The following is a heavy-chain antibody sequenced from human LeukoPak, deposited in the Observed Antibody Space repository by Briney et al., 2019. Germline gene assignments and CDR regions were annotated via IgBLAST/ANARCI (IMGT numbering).Heavy chain of an antibody. CDR1: GFTFSSYA. CDR3: AKIGGTMIVVVIGYFDY. D-gene: IGHD3-22*01. Sequence: PGASLRLSCAASGFTFSSYAMSWVRQAPGKGLEWVSAISGSGGSTYYADSVKGRFTISRDSSKNTLYLQMNSLRAEDTAVYYCAKIGGTMIVVVIGYFDYWGQGALVTVSS. J-gene: IGHJ4*02. CDR2: ISGSGGST. V-gene: IGHV3-23*01.